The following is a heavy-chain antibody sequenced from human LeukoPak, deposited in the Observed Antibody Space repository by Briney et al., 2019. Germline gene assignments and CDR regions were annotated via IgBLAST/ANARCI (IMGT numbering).Heavy chain of an antibody. Sequence: SETLSLTCAVSGGSISSGGYSWSWIRQPPGKGLEWIGYIYYSGSTNYNPSLKSRVTISVDTSKNQFSLKLSSVTAADTAVYYCATYSVVPGYFQHWGQGTLVTVSS. CDR2: IYYSGST. CDR3: ATYSVVPGYFQH. D-gene: IGHD2-15*01. J-gene: IGHJ1*01. V-gene: IGHV4-61*08. CDR1: GGSISSGGYS.